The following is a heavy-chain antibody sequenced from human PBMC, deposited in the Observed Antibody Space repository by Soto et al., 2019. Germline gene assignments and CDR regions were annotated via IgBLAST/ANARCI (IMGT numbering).Heavy chain of an antibody. CDR2: IYYSGST. CDR1: GGSINSSSYF. J-gene: IGHJ5*02. V-gene: IGHV4-39*01. Sequence: SETLSLTCSVSGGSINSSSYFWGWVRQPPGKGLEWIGSIYYSGSTYYNPSLRSRVTISVDTSKNQFSLKLSSVTAADTAVFYRARHSTSGSRSWLEPWGQGTLVTVSS. D-gene: IGHD6-19*01. CDR3: ARHSTSGSRSWLEP.